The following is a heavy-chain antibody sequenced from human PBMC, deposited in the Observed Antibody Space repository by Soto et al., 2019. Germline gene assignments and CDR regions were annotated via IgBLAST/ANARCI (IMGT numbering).Heavy chain of an antibody. J-gene: IGHJ3*02. V-gene: IGHV4-59*01. CDR1: AGSISSYY. CDR2: SYYSGSS. Sequence: SETLSLTCIVSAGSISSYYCSWIRKPPRKGLGSSGYSYYSGSSNYDPTLRCRDTISVGTSKNPFCLELSSVTAADTAVYYCARAMGDSSGYYYVDAFDIWGQVTMVTVSS. CDR3: ARAMGDSSGYYYVDAFDI. D-gene: IGHD3-22*01.